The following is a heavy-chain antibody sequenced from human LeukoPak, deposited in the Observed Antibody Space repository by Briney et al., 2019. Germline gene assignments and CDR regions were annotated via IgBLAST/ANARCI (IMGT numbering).Heavy chain of an antibody. CDR1: GFVFTSYG. CDR2: INAGNGNT. D-gene: IGHD6-19*01. CDR3: ARDRGFGSGWYGDLGY. Sequence: ASVKVSCKASGFVFTSYGFTWVRQAPGQRLEWMGWINAGNGNTKYSQKFQGRVTITRDTSASTAYMELSSLRSEDTAVYYCARDRGFGSGWYGDLGYWGQGTLVTVSS. V-gene: IGHV1-3*01. J-gene: IGHJ4*02.